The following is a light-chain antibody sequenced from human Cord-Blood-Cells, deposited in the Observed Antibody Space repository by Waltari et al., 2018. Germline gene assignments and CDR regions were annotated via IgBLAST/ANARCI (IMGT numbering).Light chain of an antibody. CDR3: QKYNSAPPVT. CDR2: AAS. J-gene: IGKJ4*01. V-gene: IGKV1-27*01. Sequence: DIQMTQYPSSLPASVRYSVPITCRASQGMSNYLALYQQKPGKVPKLLIYAASTLQSGVPFRFSGSGSGTDFTLTISSLQPEDVATYYCQKYNSAPPVTFGGGTKVEIK. CDR1: QGMSNY.